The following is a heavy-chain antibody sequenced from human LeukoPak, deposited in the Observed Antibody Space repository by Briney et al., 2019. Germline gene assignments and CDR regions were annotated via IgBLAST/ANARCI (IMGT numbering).Heavy chain of an antibody. CDR3: ARRSGYDYMFEY. Sequence: SETLSLTCTVSGGSISSSSYYWVWIRQPPGKGLEWIGSIYYSGSTYYNPSLKSRVTISVDTSKNQFSLKLSSVTAADTAVYYCARRSGYDYMFEYWGQGTLVTVSS. D-gene: IGHD5-12*01. CDR2: IYYSGST. CDR1: GGSISSSSYY. V-gene: IGHV4-39*01. J-gene: IGHJ4*02.